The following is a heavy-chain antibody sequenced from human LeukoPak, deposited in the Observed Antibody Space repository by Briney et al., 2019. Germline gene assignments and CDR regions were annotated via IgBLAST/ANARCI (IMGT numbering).Heavy chain of an antibody. CDR1: GYTFTGYY. CDR3: ARDDSSGWLEGRIFDY. V-gene: IGHV1-2*02. D-gene: IGHD6-19*01. Sequence: ASVKVSCKASGYTFTGYYMHWVRQAPGQGLEWMGWINPNSGGTNYAQKFQGRVTMTRDTSISTAYMELSRLRSDDTAVYYCARDDSSGWLEGRIFDYWGQGTLVTVSS. CDR2: INPNSGGT. J-gene: IGHJ4*02.